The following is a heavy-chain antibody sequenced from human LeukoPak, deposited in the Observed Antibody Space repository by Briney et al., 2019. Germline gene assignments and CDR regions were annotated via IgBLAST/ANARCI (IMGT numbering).Heavy chain of an antibody. J-gene: IGHJ4*02. CDR1: GFTFDDYA. CDR3: AKDIGSSSDY. Sequence: GRSLRLSCAASGFTFDDYAMHWVRQAPGKGLEWVSGISWNSGSIGYADSVKGRFTISRDNAKNSLYLQMNSLRAEDTALYYCAKDIGSSSDYWGQGTLVTVSS. CDR2: ISWNSGSI. D-gene: IGHD6-6*01. V-gene: IGHV3-9*01.